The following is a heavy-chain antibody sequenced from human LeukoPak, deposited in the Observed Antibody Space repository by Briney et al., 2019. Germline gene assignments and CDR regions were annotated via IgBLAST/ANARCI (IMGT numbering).Heavy chain of an antibody. CDR3: ARDGGGSGYYYVLGY. CDR2: IKQDGREK. V-gene: IGHV3-7*01. J-gene: IGHJ4*02. Sequence: PGGSLRLSCAASGFTFSSYWMSWVRQAPGKGLEWVANIKQDGREKYYVDSVKGRFTISRDNAKNSLYLQMNSLRAEDTAVYYCARDGGGSGYYYVLGYWGQGTLVTVSS. D-gene: IGHD3-22*01. CDR1: GFTFSSYW.